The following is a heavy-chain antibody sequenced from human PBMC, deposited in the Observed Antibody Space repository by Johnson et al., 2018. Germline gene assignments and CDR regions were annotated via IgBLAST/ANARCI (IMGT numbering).Heavy chain of an antibody. V-gene: IGHV5-51*01. CDR2: IYPGDSDT. Sequence: VQLVQSGAEVKKPGESLRISCRGSGYSFTSYWIGWVRQRPGKGLEWMGIIYPGDSDTRYSPSFEGQVTFSVDMSITTAYMQWSSLKASDTAIYYCARHDHGDYSDALDIWGQGTMVTVSP. J-gene: IGHJ3*02. CDR1: GYSFTSYW. CDR3: ARHDHGDYSDALDI. D-gene: IGHD4-11*01.